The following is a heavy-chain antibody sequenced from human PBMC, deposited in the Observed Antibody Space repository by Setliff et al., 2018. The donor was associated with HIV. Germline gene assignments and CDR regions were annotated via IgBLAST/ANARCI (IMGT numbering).Heavy chain of an antibody. Sequence: PSETLSLTCAVSGDSIIASYWNWIRQFAGGGLECIGYIYYSGSTKYNPSLKRRVTISIDKSRKYFSLKLPSVTAADTAMYFCTKGRLVQADYWGQGTLVTVAS. J-gene: IGHJ4*02. CDR2: IYYSGST. V-gene: IGHV4-59*01. D-gene: IGHD2-2*01. CDR1: GDSIIASY. CDR3: TKGRLVQADY.